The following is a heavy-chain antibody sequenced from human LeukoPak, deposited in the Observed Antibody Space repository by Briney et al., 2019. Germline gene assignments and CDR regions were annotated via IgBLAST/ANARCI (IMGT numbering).Heavy chain of an antibody. CDR1: GYTFTSYD. V-gene: IGHV1-8*01. D-gene: IGHD3-22*01. CDR3: ARGVWYYYDSSGYYYFDP. Sequence: GASVKVSCNASGYTFTSYDINWVRHATGQGLEWMGWMNPNSGYTGYAQKFQGRVTMTRNTSISTAYMELSSLRSKDTAVYYCARGVWYYYDSSGYYYFDPWGQGTLVTVSS. J-gene: IGHJ5*02. CDR2: MNPNSGYT.